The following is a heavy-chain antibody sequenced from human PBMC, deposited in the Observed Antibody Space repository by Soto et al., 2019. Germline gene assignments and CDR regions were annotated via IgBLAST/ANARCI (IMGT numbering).Heavy chain of an antibody. CDR2: INHSGST. Sequence: SETLSLPCTVYGGSFSDDYWSWIRQRPGKGLEWIGEINHSGSTNYNPSLKSRVTISVDTSKNQFSLKLSSVTAADTAVYYCARGSKDSYPGSRIFDFWGRGTLVTVSS. D-gene: IGHD2-15*01. CDR1: GGSFSDDY. V-gene: IGHV4-34*01. J-gene: IGHJ4*02. CDR3: ARGSKDSYPGSRIFDF.